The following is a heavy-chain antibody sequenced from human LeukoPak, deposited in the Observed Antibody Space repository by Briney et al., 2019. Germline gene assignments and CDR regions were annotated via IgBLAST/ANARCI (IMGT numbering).Heavy chain of an antibody. V-gene: IGHV1-58*02. D-gene: IGHD3-10*01. CDR1: GFTFTSSA. CDR3: AAAMVGYYYYYMDV. J-gene: IGHJ6*03. CDR2: IVVGSGNT. Sequence: ASVKVSCKASGFTFTSSAMQWVRQARGQRLEWIGWIVVGSGNTNYAQKFQERVTITRDMSTSTAYMELSSLRSEDTAVYYCAAAMVGYYYYYMDVWGKGTTVTVSS.